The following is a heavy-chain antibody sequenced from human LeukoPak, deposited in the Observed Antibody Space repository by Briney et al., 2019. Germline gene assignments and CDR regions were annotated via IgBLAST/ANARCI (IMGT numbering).Heavy chain of an antibody. CDR3: ASYCTNGVCPGY. D-gene: IGHD2-8*01. CDR1: GFTFSSYS. Sequence: PGGSLRLSCAASGFTFSSYSMNWVRQAPGKGLEWVSSISSSSSYIYYADSVKGRSTISRDNAKNSLYLQMSSLRAEDTAVYYCASYCTNGVCPGYWGQGTLVTVSS. CDR2: ISSSSSYI. J-gene: IGHJ4*02. V-gene: IGHV3-21*01.